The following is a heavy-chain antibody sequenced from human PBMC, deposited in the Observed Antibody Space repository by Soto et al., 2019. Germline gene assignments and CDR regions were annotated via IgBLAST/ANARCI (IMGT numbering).Heavy chain of an antibody. CDR1: GFTFSSYA. J-gene: IGHJ6*02. V-gene: IGHV3-30-3*01. CDR3: ARDLGGYCSSTSCYEAPYYYYGMDV. Sequence: GGSLRLSCAASGFTFSSYAMHWVRQAPGKGLEWVAVISYDGSNKYYADSVKGRFTISRDNSKNTLYLQMNSLRAEDTAVYYCARDLGGYCSSTSCYEAPYYYYGMDVWGQGTTVTVSS. D-gene: IGHD2-2*01. CDR2: ISYDGSNK.